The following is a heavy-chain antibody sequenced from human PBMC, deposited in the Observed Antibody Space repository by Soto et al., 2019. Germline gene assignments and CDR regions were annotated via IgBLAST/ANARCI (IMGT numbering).Heavy chain of an antibody. CDR1: GFTFSSYA. Sequence: GGSLRLSCAASGFTFSSYAMHWVRQAPGKGLEWVAVISYDGSNKYYADSVKGRFTISRDNSKNTLYLQMNSLRAEDTAVYYCARDGAQLAQQTYYYYGMDVWGQGTTVTVSS. CDR3: ARDGAQLAQQTYYYYGMDV. J-gene: IGHJ6*02. CDR2: ISYDGSNK. V-gene: IGHV3-30-3*01. D-gene: IGHD6-13*01.